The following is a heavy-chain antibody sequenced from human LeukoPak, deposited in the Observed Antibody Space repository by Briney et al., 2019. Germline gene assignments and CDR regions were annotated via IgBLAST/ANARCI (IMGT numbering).Heavy chain of an antibody. CDR3: ARWTVGFDP. D-gene: IGHD3/OR15-3a*01. Sequence: SETLSLTCTVPGGSISGHYWGWIRQPPGKGLECIGYIYFSGSADYNPSLKSRVTISVDTSKNQFSLKLSSVTAADTAVYYCARWTVGFDPWGQGTLVTVSS. J-gene: IGHJ5*02. CDR1: GGSISGHY. CDR2: IYFSGSA. V-gene: IGHV4-59*11.